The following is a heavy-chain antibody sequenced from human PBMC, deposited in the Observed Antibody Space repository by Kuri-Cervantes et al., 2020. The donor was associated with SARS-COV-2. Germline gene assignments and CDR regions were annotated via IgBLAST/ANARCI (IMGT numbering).Heavy chain of an antibody. CDR1: GYFTSAYY. Sequence: GSLRPSGVVSGYFTSAYYWGWIRQSPGKGLEWIGSIHHSGSTYYNPSLKSRVTISVDTSKNQFSLKLSSVTAADTAVYYCAREGSDYYYYGMDFWGQGNTVTVSS. CDR2: IHHSGST. J-gene: IGHJ6*02. V-gene: IGHV4-38-2*02. CDR3: AREGSDYYYYGMDF.